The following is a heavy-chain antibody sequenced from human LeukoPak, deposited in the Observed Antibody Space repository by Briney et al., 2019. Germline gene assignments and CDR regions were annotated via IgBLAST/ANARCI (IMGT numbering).Heavy chain of an antibody. CDR1: GYSSTSYW. D-gene: IGHD2-2*01. V-gene: IGHV5-51*01. Sequence: GESLKISCKGSGYSSTSYWIGWVRQLPGKGLEWMESIYPGDSDSSYSPSVQGQVTISADKSISTAYLQWSSLKASDTAMYYCARPGLGVPAALYWGQGTLVTVSS. J-gene: IGHJ4*02. CDR3: ARPGLGVPAALY. CDR2: IYPGDSDS.